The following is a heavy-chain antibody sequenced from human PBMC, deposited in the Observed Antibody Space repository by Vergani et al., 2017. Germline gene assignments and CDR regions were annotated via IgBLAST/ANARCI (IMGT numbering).Heavy chain of an antibody. CDR1: GGSISSYY. CDR2: IYYSGST. CDR3: ARASFYGSGSYGGRGGYFDY. D-gene: IGHD3-10*01. V-gene: IGHV4-59*01. J-gene: IGHJ4*02. Sequence: QVQLQESGPGLVKPSETLSLTCTVSGGSISSYYWSWIRQPPGKGLEWIGYIYYSGSTNYNPSLKSRVTISVDTSKNQFSLKLSSVTAADTAVYYCARASFYGSGSYGGRGGYFDYWGQGTLVTVSS.